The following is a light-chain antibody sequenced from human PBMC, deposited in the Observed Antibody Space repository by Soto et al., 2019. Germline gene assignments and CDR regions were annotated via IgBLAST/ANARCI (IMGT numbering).Light chain of an antibody. CDR2: EGS. CDR3: CSYAASSTLV. J-gene: IGLJ2*01. V-gene: IGLV2-23*01. CDR1: SSDVGSYNL. Sequence: QSALTQPASVSGSPGQSITISCTGTSSDVGSYNLVSWYQQHPGKAPKLMIYEGSKRPSGVSNRFSGSKSGNTASLTISGLQAEDEDEYYCCSYAASSTLVFGGGTQLTVL.